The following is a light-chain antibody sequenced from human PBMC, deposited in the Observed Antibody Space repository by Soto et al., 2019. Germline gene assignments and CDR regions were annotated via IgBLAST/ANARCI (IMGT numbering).Light chain of an antibody. J-gene: IGLJ1*01. CDR2: EVN. Sequence: QSVLTQPASLSWSPGQSITISCTGTSSDIGAYDYVSWFQQHPGKAPKLMISEVNNRPSGVSNRFSGSKSGNTAYLTISAIQVADEADYLCFSFTTPSHHVLGPGTKDTVL. CDR3: FSFTTPSHHV. CDR1: SSDIGAYDY. V-gene: IGLV2-14*01.